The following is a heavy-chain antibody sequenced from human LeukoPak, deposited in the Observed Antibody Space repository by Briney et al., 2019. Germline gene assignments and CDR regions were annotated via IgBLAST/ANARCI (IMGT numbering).Heavy chain of an antibody. CDR3: AGEDYSSGWSWGVDY. J-gene: IGHJ4*02. CDR2: ISSSGSTI. V-gene: IGHV3-48*03. CDR1: GFTFSSYE. D-gene: IGHD6-19*01. Sequence: PGGSLRLSCAASGFTFSSYEMNWVRQAPGKGLEWVSYISSSGSTIYYADSVKGRFTISRDNAKNSLYLQMNSLRAEDTAVYYCAGEDYSSGWSWGVDYWGQGTLVTVSS.